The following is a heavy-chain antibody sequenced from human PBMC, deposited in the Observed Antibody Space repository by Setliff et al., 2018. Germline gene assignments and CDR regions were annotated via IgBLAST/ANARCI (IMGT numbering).Heavy chain of an antibody. CDR2: INPNSGGT. V-gene: IGHV1-2*06. CDR1: GYTFTGYS. J-gene: IGHJ4*03. CDR3: ARVGSLAPLYYGNY. D-gene: IGHD3-10*01. Sequence: ASVKVSCKASGYTFTGYSMHWVRQAPGQGLEWMGRINPNSGGTNYAQKLQGRVTMTRDTSISTAYMELSRLRSDDTAVYYCARVGSLAPLYYGNYWGQGTMVTVSS.